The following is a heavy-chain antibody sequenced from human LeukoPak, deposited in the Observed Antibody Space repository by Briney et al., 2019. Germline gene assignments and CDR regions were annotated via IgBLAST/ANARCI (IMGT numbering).Heavy chain of an antibody. J-gene: IGHJ4*02. V-gene: IGHV3-21*01. CDR2: ISSSSSYI. Sequence: GGSLRLSCAASGFTFSSYSMNWVRQAPGKGLEWVSSISSSSSYIYYADSVKGRFTISRDNARNTLSLHMISLRAEDTAVYFCVRDGDAYNFDFWGQGVLVTVPS. CDR3: VRDGDAYNFDF. CDR1: GFTFSSYS. D-gene: IGHD5-24*01.